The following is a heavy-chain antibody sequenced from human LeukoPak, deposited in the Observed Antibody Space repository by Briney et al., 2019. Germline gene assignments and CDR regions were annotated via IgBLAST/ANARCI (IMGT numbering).Heavy chain of an antibody. CDR1: GGSISSYY. CDR2: IYYSGST. Sequence: SETPSLTCTVSGGSISSYYWSWIRQPPGKGLEWIGYIYYSGSTNYNPSLKSRVTISVDTSKNQFSLKLSSVTAADTAVYYCARLSTAAGYYYYGMDVWGQGTTVTVSS. J-gene: IGHJ6*02. V-gene: IGHV4-59*08. CDR3: ARLSTAAGYYYYGMDV. D-gene: IGHD6-13*01.